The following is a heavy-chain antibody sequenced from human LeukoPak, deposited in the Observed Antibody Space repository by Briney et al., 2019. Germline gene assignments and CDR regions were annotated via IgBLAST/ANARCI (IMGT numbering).Heavy chain of an antibody. Sequence: GESLKISCRGSGYSFPTFWIGWVRQMPGKGLEWMGIIYPDDSNTRYSPSFQGQVTFSADKPINTAYLQWSSLKASDTAMYYCARLGEDLAVGVAGYWFDPWGQGTLVTVSS. V-gene: IGHV5-51*01. D-gene: IGHD2-15*01. J-gene: IGHJ5*02. CDR2: IYPDDSNT. CDR3: ARLGEDLAVGVAGYWFDP. CDR1: GYSFPTFW.